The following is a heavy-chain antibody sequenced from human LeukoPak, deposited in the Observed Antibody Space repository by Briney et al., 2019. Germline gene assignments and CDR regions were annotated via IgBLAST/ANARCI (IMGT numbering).Heavy chain of an antibody. D-gene: IGHD3-22*01. J-gene: IGHJ4*02. CDR1: GFSLSPSGVG. V-gene: IGHV2-5*02. Sequence: SGPTLVNPTQTLPLPCTFSGFSLSPSGVGVGWIRQPPGKALEWLALIYWDDDKRYTPSLKSRLTITKDTSKNQVVLTMTNMDPVDTATYYCARASSGYYKDYWGQGTLVTVSS. CDR3: ARASSGYYKDY. CDR2: IYWDDDK.